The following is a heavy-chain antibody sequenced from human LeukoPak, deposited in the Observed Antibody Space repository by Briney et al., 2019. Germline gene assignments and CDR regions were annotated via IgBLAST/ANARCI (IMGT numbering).Heavy chain of an antibody. CDR3: ARKRGKWYDSSGRHFDY. CDR2: IYYSGST. Sequence: SETLSLTCTVSGGSISSGGYYWGWIRQPPGKGLEWIGSIYYSGSTYYNPSLKSRVTISVDTSKNQFSLKLSSVTAADTAVYYCARKRGKWYDSSGRHFDYWGQGTLVTVSS. J-gene: IGHJ4*02. V-gene: IGHV4-39*01. CDR1: GGSISSGGYY. D-gene: IGHD3-22*01.